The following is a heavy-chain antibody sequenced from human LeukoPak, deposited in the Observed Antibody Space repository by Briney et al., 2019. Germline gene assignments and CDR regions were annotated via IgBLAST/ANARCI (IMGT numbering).Heavy chain of an antibody. CDR3: ARIAVAGRYYYYYYMDV. CDR1: GGTFSSYA. CDR2: ISAYNGNT. D-gene: IGHD6-19*01. J-gene: IGHJ6*03. V-gene: IGHV1-18*01. Sequence: ASVKVSCKASGGTFSSYAISWVRQAPGQGLEWMGWISAYNGNTNYAQKLQGRVTMTTDTSTSTAYMELRSLRSDDTAVYYCARIAVAGRYYYYYYMDVWGKGTTVTVSS.